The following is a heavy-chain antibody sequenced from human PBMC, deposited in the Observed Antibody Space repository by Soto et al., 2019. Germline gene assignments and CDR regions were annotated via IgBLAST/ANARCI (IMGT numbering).Heavy chain of an antibody. CDR2: IWHDGSKK. J-gene: IGHJ4*02. V-gene: IGHV3-33*01. Sequence: GGSLRLSCTASGFIFRDYGMQWVRQAPGKGLEWLAFIWHDGSKKYYADSLKGRFTISRDNSKNTMYRQMSSPTVEDTAVYYCASQAFDYWGKETLFTVPQ. CDR1: GFIFRDYG. CDR3: ASQAFDY.